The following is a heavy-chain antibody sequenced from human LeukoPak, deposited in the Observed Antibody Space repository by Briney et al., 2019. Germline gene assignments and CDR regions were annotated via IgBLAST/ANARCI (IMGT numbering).Heavy chain of an antibody. D-gene: IGHD5-12*01. Sequence: GGSLRLSCAASGFTFSSYAMHWVRQAPGKGLEWVSILIGSSGSTDYADSVKGRFTISRDTSKNTLFLQMNSLRAEDTAIYYCAKGAYDYIEMGYFDSWGQGTLVTVSS. CDR3: AKGAYDYIEMGYFDS. CDR2: LIGSSGST. CDR1: GFTFSSYA. J-gene: IGHJ4*02. V-gene: IGHV3-23*01.